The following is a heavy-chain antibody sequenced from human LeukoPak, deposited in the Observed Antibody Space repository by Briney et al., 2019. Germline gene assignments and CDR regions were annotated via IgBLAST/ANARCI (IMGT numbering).Heavy chain of an antibody. V-gene: IGHV3-23*01. J-gene: IGHJ4*02. CDR1: GFTFSSYA. Sequence: PGGSLRLSCAASGFTFSSYAMSWVRQAPGKGLEWVSAISGSGGSTYYADTVKGRFTISRDNSKNTLYLQMNSLRAEDTAVYYCAKDYDSSGHYYALDYWGQGTLVTVSS. CDR2: ISGSGGST. D-gene: IGHD3-22*01. CDR3: AKDYDSSGHYYALDY.